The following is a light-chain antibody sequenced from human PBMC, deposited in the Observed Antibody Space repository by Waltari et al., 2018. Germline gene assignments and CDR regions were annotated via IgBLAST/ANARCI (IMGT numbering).Light chain of an antibody. CDR3: CAYVGYSTWV. Sequence: SALTQPPSVSASPGHSITISCTGNSSEFGGYNFVSWYQQHPGKAPQVIICEISKRPSGVSNRFSGSKSGNTASLTISGLQAEDEANYYCCAYVGYSTWVFGGGTKLTVV. J-gene: IGLJ3*02. V-gene: IGLV2-23*02. CDR2: EIS. CDR1: SSEFGGYNF.